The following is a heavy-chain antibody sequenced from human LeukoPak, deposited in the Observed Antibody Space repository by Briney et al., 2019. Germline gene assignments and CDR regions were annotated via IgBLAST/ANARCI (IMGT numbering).Heavy chain of an antibody. V-gene: IGHV6-1*01. CDR2: AYYRSTWYN. D-gene: IGHD2-2*01. CDR1: GDIVSSNSVT. Sequence: SQTLSLTCAISGDIVSSNSVTWNWIRQSPSRGLEWLGRAYYRSTWYNDYAVSVRGRITVNPDTSKNQFSLHLNSVTPEDTAVYYCARRLTQYDCFDPWGQGILVTVSS. CDR3: ARRLTQYDCFDP. J-gene: IGHJ5*02.